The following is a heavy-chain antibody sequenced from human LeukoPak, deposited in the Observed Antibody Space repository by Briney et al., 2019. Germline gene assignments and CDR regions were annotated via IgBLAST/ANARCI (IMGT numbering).Heavy chain of an antibody. D-gene: IGHD6-19*01. Sequence: GGSLRLSCAASGFTFSSYAMGWVPQAPGKGLEWVSAISGSGGSTYYADSVKGRFTISGDNSKNKLYLQMNSLRAEDKAVYYCATLGIVAGLGYDYWGQGTLVPVSS. CDR2: ISGSGGST. CDR3: ATLGIVAGLGYDY. J-gene: IGHJ4*02. CDR1: GFTFSSYA. V-gene: IGHV3-23*01.